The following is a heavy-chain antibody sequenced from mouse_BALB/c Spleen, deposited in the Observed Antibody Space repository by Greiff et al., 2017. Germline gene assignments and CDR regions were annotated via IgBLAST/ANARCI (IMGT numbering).Heavy chain of an antibody. CDR2: IDPENGDT. CDR1: GFNIKDYY. Sequence: VQLQQSGAELVRSGASVKLSCTASGFNIKDYYMHWVKQRPEQGLEWIGWIDPENGDTEYAPKFQGKATMTADTSSNTAYLQLSSLTSEDTAVYYCNAARATGYAMDYWGQGTSVTVSS. CDR3: NAARATGYAMDY. V-gene: IGHV14-4*02. J-gene: IGHJ4*01. D-gene: IGHD3-1*01.